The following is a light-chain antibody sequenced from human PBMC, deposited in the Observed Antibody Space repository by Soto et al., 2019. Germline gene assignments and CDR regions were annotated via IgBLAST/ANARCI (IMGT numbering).Light chain of an antibody. CDR2: GAS. V-gene: IGKV3D-15*01. J-gene: IGKJ1*01. CDR1: QSVSIN. Sequence: IVMTQSPATLSVSPGESATLSCRASQSVSINLAWFQQKPGQAPRLLIYGASSRATGIPDRFSGSGSGTDFTLTISSLQSEDFAAYFCQHYYNWPRTFGQGTKVDI. CDR3: QHYYNWPRT.